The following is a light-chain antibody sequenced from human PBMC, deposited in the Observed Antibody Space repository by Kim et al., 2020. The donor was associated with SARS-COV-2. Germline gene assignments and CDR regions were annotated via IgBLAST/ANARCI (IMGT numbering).Light chain of an antibody. J-gene: IGLJ1*01. Sequence: SYELTQPPSVSVSPGQTASITCSGDKLADKYACWYQQKPGQSPVLVIYQDTKRPSGIPERFSGSNSGNTATLTISGTQAMDEADYYCQAWDSSTVVFGTG. CDR1: KLADKY. CDR2: QDT. V-gene: IGLV3-1*01. CDR3: QAWDSSTVV.